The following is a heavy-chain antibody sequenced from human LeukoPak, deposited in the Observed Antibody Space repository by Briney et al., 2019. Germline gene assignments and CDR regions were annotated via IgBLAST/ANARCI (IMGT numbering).Heavy chain of an antibody. D-gene: IGHD3-10*01. V-gene: IGHV3-15*01. Sequence: GGSLRLSCAASGFTFSNAWMSWVRQAPGKGLEWVGHIKRKTDGGTTDYAAPVKGRFTISRDDSKNTLYLQMNSLRTEDTAVYYCTTTTMIRGVIILRSYYFDCWGQGTLVTVSS. J-gene: IGHJ4*02. CDR3: TTTTMIRGVIILRSYYFDC. CDR2: IKRKTDGGTT. CDR1: GFTFSNAW.